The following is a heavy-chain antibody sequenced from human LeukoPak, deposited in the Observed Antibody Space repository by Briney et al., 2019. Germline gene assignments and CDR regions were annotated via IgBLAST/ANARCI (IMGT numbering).Heavy chain of an antibody. V-gene: IGHV1-69*04. J-gene: IGHJ4*02. CDR2: IIPILGIA. Sequence: SVKVSCKASGGTFSSYAISWVRQAPGQGLEWMGRIIPILGIANYAQKFQGRVTITADKSTSTAYMELSSLRSEDTAVYYRARDNYYGSGSHLVYFDYWGQGTLVTVSS. D-gene: IGHD3-10*01. CDR1: GGTFSSYA. CDR3: ARDNYYGSGSHLVYFDY.